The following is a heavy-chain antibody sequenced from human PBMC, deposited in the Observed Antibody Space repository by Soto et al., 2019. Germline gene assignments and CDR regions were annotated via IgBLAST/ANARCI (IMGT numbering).Heavy chain of an antibody. J-gene: IGHJ5*02. CDR2: IWYNGVNK. CDR3: ARDSSDGSGSYYPDQ. Sequence: QVQLVESGGGVVQPGGSLRLSCAASGFTFSGYGMHWVRQVPGKGLEWVAVIWYNGVNKYYVESVKGRFTISRDNSKNTLYLQTKSLRVEDTAVYYCARDSSDGSGSYYPDQWGQGTLVIVSS. D-gene: IGHD3-10*01. CDR1: GFTFSGYG. V-gene: IGHV3-33*01.